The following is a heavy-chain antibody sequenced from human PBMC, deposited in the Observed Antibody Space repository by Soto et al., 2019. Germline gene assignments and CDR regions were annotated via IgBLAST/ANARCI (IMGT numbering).Heavy chain of an antibody. CDR1: GFTFSDYY. Sequence: ASVKVSCKASGFTFSDYYIHWVRQAPGRGLEWMGWISPRSGVTFFEQKFRDSVTLTRDTSINTVYMDLTRLTSDDTAVYFCARGANVINAPVGWLDPWGQGTLVTVSS. CDR3: ARGANVINAPVGWLDP. J-gene: IGHJ5*02. V-gene: IGHV1-2*04. D-gene: IGHD5-12*01. CDR2: ISPRSGVT.